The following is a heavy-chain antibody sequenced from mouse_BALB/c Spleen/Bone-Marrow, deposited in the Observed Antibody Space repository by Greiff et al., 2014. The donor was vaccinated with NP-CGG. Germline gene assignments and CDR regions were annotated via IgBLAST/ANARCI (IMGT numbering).Heavy chain of an antibody. CDR3: ARGDYSYYLDY. V-gene: IGHV1-85*01. D-gene: IGHD2-13*01. CDR2: LFPGDGSP. J-gene: IGHJ2*01. CDR1: GYIFINYD. Sequence: QVPLKESGTELVKPGASVTLSCKPSGYIFINYDINWVRQRPEKGIEWIGWLFPGDGSPKYNEKFKDKATLNNDKSSATAFMQLRRLTSEDSAVYFCARGDYSYYLDYGGQGTPLTVA.